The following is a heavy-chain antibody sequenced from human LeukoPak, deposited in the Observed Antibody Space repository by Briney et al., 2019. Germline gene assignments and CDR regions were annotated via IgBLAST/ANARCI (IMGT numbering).Heavy chain of an antibody. D-gene: IGHD3-22*01. CDR2: ISSSGSTI. CDR3: ARPQKVNDAFDI. J-gene: IGHJ3*02. Sequence: GGSLRLSCAASRFTFSSYAMSWVRQAPGKGLEWVSYISSSGSTIYYADSVKGRFTISRDNAKNSLYLQMNSLRAEDTAVYYCARPQKVNDAFDIWGQGTMVTVSS. V-gene: IGHV3-48*04. CDR1: RFTFSSYA.